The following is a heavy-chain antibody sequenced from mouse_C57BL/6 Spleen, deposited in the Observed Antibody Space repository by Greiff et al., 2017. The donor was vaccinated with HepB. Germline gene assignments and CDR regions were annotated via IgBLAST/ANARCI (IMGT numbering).Heavy chain of an antibody. CDR1: GYTFTSYW. D-gene: IGHD2-10*02. Sequence: QVQLKQSGAELAKPGASVKLSCKASGYTFTSYWMHWVKQRPGQGLEWIGYINPSSGYTKYNQKFKDKATLTADKYSSTAYMQLSSLTYEDSAVYYCARGMRSLDYWGQGTTLTVSS. CDR2: INPSSGYT. J-gene: IGHJ2*01. V-gene: IGHV1-7*01. CDR3: ARGMRSLDY.